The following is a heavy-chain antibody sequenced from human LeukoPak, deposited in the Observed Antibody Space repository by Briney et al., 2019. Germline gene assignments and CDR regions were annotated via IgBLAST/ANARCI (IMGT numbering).Heavy chain of an antibody. Sequence: SETLSLTCTVSGGSISSGSYYWCWLRQPAGKGLEWIGRIYTSGSTNYHPSLKSRVTISVDTSKNQFSLKLSSVTAADTAVYYCARTVLRYFDWLPHLYFDYWGQGTLVTVSS. V-gene: IGHV4-61*02. CDR3: ARTVLRYFDWLPHLYFDY. CDR2: IYTSGST. D-gene: IGHD3-9*01. J-gene: IGHJ4*02. CDR1: GGSISSGSYY.